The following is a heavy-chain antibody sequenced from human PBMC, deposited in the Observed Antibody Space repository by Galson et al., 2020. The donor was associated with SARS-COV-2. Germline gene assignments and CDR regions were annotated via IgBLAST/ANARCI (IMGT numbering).Heavy chain of an antibody. CDR2: ISATGVNT. CDR1: GFTFSSHA. D-gene: IGHD6-19*01. CDR3: AKEGASYSSGSTSRGAYVDF. Sequence: GGSLRLFCPASGFTFSSHALSWVRQAPGKGLEWVSAISATGVNTFYADSVTGRFTISRDNSKNTLFLQMNSLRAEDTAIYFCAKEGASYSSGSTSRGAYVDFWGQGTLVTVSS. V-gene: IGHV3-23*01. J-gene: IGHJ4*02.